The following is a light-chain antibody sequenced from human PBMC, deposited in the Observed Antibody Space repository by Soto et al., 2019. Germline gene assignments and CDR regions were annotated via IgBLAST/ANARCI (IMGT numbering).Light chain of an antibody. CDR3: SSFAGSNSFVV. V-gene: IGLV2-8*01. CDR1: SSDVGGYNY. J-gene: IGLJ2*01. Sequence: QSVLTQPPSASGSPGQSVTISCTGTSSDVGGYNYVSWYQQYPGKAPKLMIYEVSQRPSGVPYRFSGSRSGNTASLTVSGLQAEDEADYYCSSFAGSNSFVVFGGGTKVTVL. CDR2: EVS.